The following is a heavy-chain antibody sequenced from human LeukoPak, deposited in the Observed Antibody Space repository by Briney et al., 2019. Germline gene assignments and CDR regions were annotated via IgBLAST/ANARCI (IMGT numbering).Heavy chain of an antibody. V-gene: IGHV4-34*01. CDR1: GFTFSHYA. D-gene: IGHD3-10*01. Sequence: PGGSLRLSCAASGFTFSHYAMSWVCQAPGKGLEWIGEINHSGSTNYNPSLKSRVTISVDTSKNQFSLKLSSVTAADTAVYYCARGRYYYGSGTKNFDYWGQGTLVTVSS. J-gene: IGHJ4*02. CDR3: ARGRYYYGSGTKNFDY. CDR2: INHSGST.